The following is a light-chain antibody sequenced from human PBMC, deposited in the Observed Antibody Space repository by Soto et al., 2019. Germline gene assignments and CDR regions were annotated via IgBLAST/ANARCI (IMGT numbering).Light chain of an antibody. J-gene: IGKJ4*01. Sequence: ENVLRQSPGSLSLSPGERATLSCRASQSVSSTYLAWYQQKPGQPPRLLIYGASSRATGIPDRFSGSGSGTDFTLTISRLEPEDFAVYYCHQYDTFGGGTKVDIK. V-gene: IGKV3-20*01. CDR3: HQYDT. CDR1: QSVSSTY. CDR2: GAS.